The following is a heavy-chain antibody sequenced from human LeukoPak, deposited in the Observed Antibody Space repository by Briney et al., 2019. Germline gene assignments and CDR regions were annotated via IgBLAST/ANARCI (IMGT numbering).Heavy chain of an antibody. CDR2: IYHSGST. V-gene: IGHV4-30-2*01. J-gene: IGHJ4*02. Sequence: PSETLSLTCAVSGGSISSGGYSWSWIRQAPGKGLEWIGYIYHSGSTYYNPSLKSRVTISVDRSKNQFSLKLSSVTAADTAVYYCARSYAHFDYWGQGTLVTVSS. CDR3: ARSYAHFDY. D-gene: IGHD1-26*01. CDR1: GGSISSGGYS.